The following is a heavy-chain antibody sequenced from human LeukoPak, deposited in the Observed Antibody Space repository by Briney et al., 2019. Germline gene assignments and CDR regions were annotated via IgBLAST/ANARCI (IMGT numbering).Heavy chain of an antibody. J-gene: IGHJ4*01. CDR1: GVSISSSYYY. D-gene: IGHD1-26*01. V-gene: IGHV4-39*01. Sequence: KSSETLSLTCIVSGVSISSSYYYWGWIRQPPGKGLEWIGSIYYSGSTYYNSSLKSRVTISIDTSKNQVSLNLTSMTAADTAVYYCAKSGGYGLIDYWGQGTLVTVS. CDR2: IYYSGST. CDR3: AKSGGYGLIDY.